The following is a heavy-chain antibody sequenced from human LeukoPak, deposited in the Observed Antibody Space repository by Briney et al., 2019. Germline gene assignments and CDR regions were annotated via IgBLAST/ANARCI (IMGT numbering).Heavy chain of an antibody. CDR1: GFTFSSYA. J-gene: IGHJ4*02. CDR3: AKDLLRGGSYCGYFDY. V-gene: IGHV3-23*01. Sequence: QTGGSLRLSCAASGFTFSSYAMSWVRQAPGKGLEWVSAISGSGGSTYYADSVKGRFTISRDNSKNTLYLQMNSLRAEDTAVYYCAKDLLRGGSYCGYFDYWGQGTLVTVSS. D-gene: IGHD1-26*01. CDR2: ISGSGGST.